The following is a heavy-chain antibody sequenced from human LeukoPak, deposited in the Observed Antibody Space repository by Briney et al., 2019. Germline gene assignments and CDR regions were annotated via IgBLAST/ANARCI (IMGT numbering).Heavy chain of an antibody. V-gene: IGHV1-2*02. CDR3: ARSFLGDYYYYMDV. J-gene: IGHJ6*03. D-gene: IGHD2-21*01. Sequence: ASVKVSCKASGYTFTGYYMHWVRQAPGQGLEWMGWINPNSGGTNYAQKFQGRVAMTRDTSISTAYMELSRLRSDDTAVYYCARSFLGDYYYYMDVWGKGTTVTISS. CDR1: GYTFTGYY. CDR2: INPNSGGT.